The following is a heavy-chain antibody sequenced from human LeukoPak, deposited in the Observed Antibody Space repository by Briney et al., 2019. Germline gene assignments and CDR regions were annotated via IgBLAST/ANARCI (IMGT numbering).Heavy chain of an antibody. CDR2: IYTSGST. D-gene: IGHD1-7*01. CDR3: ARDWNYGGNCFDY. CDR1: GGSISSYY. J-gene: IGHJ4*02. Sequence: SETLSLTCTVSGGSISSYYWSWIRQPAGKGLEWIGRIYTSGSTNYNPSLKSRVSISVDTSENHFSLRLSSVTAADTAVYYCARDWNYGGNCFDYWGQGTLVTVSS. V-gene: IGHV4-4*07.